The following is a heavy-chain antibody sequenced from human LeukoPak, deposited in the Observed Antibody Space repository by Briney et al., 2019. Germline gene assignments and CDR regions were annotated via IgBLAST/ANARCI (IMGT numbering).Heavy chain of an antibody. V-gene: IGHV6-1*01. CDR3: ARGGDYGDYYFGY. D-gene: IGHD4-17*01. J-gene: IGHJ4*02. CDR2: TFYKSKWSN. CDR1: LDSVSSNSAA. Sequence: SQTLSLTSALSLDSVSSNSAAWNWIRPSPSGGPGWLGRTFYKSKWSNHSAASVKSRITIYPDTSTNQFSLQLTSVTPGDTAVYFFARGGDYGDYYFGYWGQGTLVTVSS.